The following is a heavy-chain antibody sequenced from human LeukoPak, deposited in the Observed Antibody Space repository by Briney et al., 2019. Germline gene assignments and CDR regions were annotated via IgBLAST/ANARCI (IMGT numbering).Heavy chain of an antibody. Sequence: PGGSLRLSCAASVFTFSSYWMHWVRQAPGKGLVWVSRINSDVSSTSYADSMKGRFTISRDNAKNSLYLQMNSLRAEDTAVYYCARDKIVGATYFDYWGQGTLVTVSS. CDR2: INSDVSST. V-gene: IGHV3-74*01. J-gene: IGHJ4*02. CDR3: ARDKIVGATYFDY. CDR1: VFTFSSYW. D-gene: IGHD1-26*01.